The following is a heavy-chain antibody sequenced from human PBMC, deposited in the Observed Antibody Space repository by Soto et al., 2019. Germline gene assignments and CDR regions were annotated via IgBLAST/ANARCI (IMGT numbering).Heavy chain of an antibody. Sequence: ASVNVSCKSSGYTFTSYYMHWVRQTPGQGLEWMGIINPSGGSTSYAQKFQGRVTMTRDTSTSTVYMELSSLRSEDTAVYYCSRDRLGGGYGMGVGGKGTTVTVSS. V-gene: IGHV1-46*01. CDR1: GYTFTSYY. CDR3: SRDRLGGGYGMGV. D-gene: IGHD3-16*01. CDR2: INPSGGST. J-gene: IGHJ6*04.